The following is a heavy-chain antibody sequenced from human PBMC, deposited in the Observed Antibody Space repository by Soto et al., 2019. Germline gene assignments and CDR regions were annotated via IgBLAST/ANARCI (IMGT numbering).Heavy chain of an antibody. CDR2: IWYDGSNK. CDR3: ARDLSSVGATTHYYYYGMDV. CDR1: GFTFSSYG. D-gene: IGHD1-26*01. V-gene: IGHV3-33*01. J-gene: IGHJ6*02. Sequence: QVQLVESGGGVVQPGRSLRLSCAASGFTFSSYGMHWVRQAPGKGLEWVAVIWYDGSNKYYADSVKGRFTISRDNSKNTLYLKMNSLRAEDTAVYYCARDLSSVGATTHYYYYGMDVWGQGTTVTVSS.